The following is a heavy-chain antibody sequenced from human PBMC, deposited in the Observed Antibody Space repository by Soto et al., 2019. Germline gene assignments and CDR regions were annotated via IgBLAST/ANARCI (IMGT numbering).Heavy chain of an antibody. CDR2: IYYSGST. D-gene: IGHD1-26*01. Sequence: TLSLTCTVSGGSVSSGSYYWSWIRQPPGKGLEWIGYIYYSGSTNYNPSLKSRVTISVDTSKNQFSLKLSSVTAADTAVYYCARVKGTTQDFDYWGQGTLVTVSS. CDR3: ARVKGTTQDFDY. J-gene: IGHJ4*02. CDR1: GGSVSSGSYY. V-gene: IGHV4-61*01.